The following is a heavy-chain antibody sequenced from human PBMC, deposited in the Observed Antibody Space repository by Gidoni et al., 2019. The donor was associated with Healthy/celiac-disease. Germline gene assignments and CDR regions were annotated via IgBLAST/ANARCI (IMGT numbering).Heavy chain of an antibody. Sequence: QVQLQQWGAGLLKPSETLSLTCAVYGGSFSGYYWSWIRQPPGKGLEWIGEINHSGSTNYNPSLKSRVTISVDTSKNQFSLKLSSVTAADTAVYYCARRAEGAVATIGTDAGFDYWGQGTLVTVSS. V-gene: IGHV4-34*01. D-gene: IGHD5-12*01. CDR3: ARRAEGAVATIGTDAGFDY. J-gene: IGHJ4*02. CDR2: INHSGST. CDR1: GGSFSGYY.